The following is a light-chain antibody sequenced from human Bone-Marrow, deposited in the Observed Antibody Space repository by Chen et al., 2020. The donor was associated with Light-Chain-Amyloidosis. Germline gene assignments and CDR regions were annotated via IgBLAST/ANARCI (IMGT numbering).Light chain of an antibody. Sequence: QSALTQPASVSGSPGQSITISCTGTSSDVSGDNHVSWYQQHPDKAPKLMIYEVTNRPSWVPTRFAGSKSDNTASLTISGLQTEDEADYFCSSYTITNTLVFGSGTRVTVL. V-gene: IGLV2-14*01. CDR1: SSDVSGDNH. CDR2: EVT. J-gene: IGLJ1*01. CDR3: SSYTITNTLV.